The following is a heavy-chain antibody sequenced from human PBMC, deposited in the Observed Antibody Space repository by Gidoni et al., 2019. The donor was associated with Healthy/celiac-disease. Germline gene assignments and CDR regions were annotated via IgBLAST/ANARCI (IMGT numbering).Heavy chain of an antibody. CDR3: ARSSWYYAFDI. V-gene: IGHV4-59*01. D-gene: IGHD2-15*01. CDR2: IYYSGST. CDR1: GGSISSYY. Sequence: QVQLQESGPGLVKPSETLSLTCTVPGGSISSYYWSWIRQPPGKGLEWIGYIYYSGSTNYNPSLKSRVTISVDTSKNQFSLKLSSVAAADTAVYYCARSSWYYAFDIWGQGTMVTVSS. J-gene: IGHJ3*02.